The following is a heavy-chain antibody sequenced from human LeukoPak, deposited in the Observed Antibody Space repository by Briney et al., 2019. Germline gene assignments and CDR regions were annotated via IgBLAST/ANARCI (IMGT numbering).Heavy chain of an antibody. CDR3: ARYDFILISYFDL. V-gene: IGHV3-53*01. CDR2: IYSDGTT. Sequence: GGSLRLSCAASGFTVSNNYMSWVRQAPGKKLEWVSDIYSDGTTFYADSVKGRFTISRDNSKNTLYLQMNSLRAEDTAVYHCARYDFILISYFDLWGRGALVTVSS. J-gene: IGHJ2*01. CDR1: GFTVSNNY. D-gene: IGHD3-3*01.